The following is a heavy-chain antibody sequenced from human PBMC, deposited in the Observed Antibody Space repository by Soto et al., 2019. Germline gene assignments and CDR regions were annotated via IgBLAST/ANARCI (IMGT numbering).Heavy chain of an antibody. CDR3: ATDQGIY. V-gene: IGHV3-33*01. Sequence: LGLACAASLVTFSSYVMHWVRQAPGKGLEWVAVIWYDGSDKYYADSVKGRFTISRDNSKNTLYLQMNSLRAEDTAIYYCATDQGIYWGQGTLVTVSS. CDR1: LVTFSSYV. J-gene: IGHJ4*02. D-gene: IGHD3-10*01. CDR2: IWYDGSDK.